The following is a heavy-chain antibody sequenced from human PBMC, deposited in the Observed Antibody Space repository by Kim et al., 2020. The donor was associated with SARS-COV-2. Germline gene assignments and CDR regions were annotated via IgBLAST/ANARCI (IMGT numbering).Heavy chain of an antibody. CDR1: GGSISSGGYY. CDR2: IYYSGST. CDR3: ARGRAARREHYYYYMDV. V-gene: IGHV4-31*03. J-gene: IGHJ6*03. D-gene: IGHD6-6*01. Sequence: SETLSLTCTVSGGSISSGGYYWSWIRQHPGKGLEWIGYIYYSGSTYYNPSLKSRVTISVDTSKNQFSLKLSSVTAADTAMYYCARGRAARREHYYYYMDVWGKGTTVTVSS.